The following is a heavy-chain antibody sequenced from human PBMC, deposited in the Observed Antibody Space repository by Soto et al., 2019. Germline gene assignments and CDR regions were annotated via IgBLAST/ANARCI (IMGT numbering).Heavy chain of an antibody. V-gene: IGHV3-23*01. CDR2: ISGSGGST. CDR3: AKGSTPYAGDYYYYGMDV. D-gene: IGHD2-2*01. J-gene: IGHJ6*02. CDR1: GFTFSSYA. Sequence: EVQLLESGGGLVQPGGSLRLSCAASGFTFSSYAMSWVRQAPGKGLEWVSAISGSGGSTYYADSVKGRFNNSRDNSKNTLYLQMNSLRAEDTAVYHYAKGSTPYAGDYYYYGMDVWGQGTTVTVSS.